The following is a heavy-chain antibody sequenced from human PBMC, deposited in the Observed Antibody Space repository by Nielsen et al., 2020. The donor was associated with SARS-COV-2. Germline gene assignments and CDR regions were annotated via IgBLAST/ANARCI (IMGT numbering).Heavy chain of an antibody. D-gene: IGHD3-9*01. J-gene: IGHJ5*02. CDR3: AKGGDKGLRVNWFDP. Sequence: GESLKISCAASGFTFSSYWMSWVRQAPGKGLEWVANIKQDGSEKYYVDSVKGRFTISRDNAKNSLYLQMNSLRAEDTAVYYCAKGGDKGLRVNWFDPWGQGTLVTVSS. V-gene: IGHV3-7*03. CDR1: GFTFSSYW. CDR2: IKQDGSEK.